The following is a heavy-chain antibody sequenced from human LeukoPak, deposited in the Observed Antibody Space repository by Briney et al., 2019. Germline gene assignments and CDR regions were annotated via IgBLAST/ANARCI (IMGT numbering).Heavy chain of an antibody. V-gene: IGHV3-23*01. CDR1: GFTFSSYA. J-gene: IGHJ4*02. CDR2: IRGSGGST. CDR3: AKIGCSGGSCYAYYFDY. D-gene: IGHD2-15*01. Sequence: PGGSLRLSCAASGFTFSSYAMSWVRQAPGKGLEWVSAIRGSGGSTFYADCVKGRFTISRDNSKNTLYLQMNSLRAEDTAVYYCAKIGCSGGSCYAYYFDYWGQGTLVTVSS.